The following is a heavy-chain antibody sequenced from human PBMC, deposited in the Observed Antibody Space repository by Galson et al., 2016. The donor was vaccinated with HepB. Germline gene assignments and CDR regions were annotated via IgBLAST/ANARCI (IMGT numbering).Heavy chain of an antibody. CDR2: VHWNDDN. Sequence: LVKPTQTHTLTCSFSGFSLTTSGVGVGWIRQRPGKALEWLALVHWNDDNRFNPSLRSRLTVAKDTSKNLVILAMSNVDPEDTATYYCAHRIGHWNDLFDYWGQGAPVIVSS. CDR3: AHRIGHWNDLFDY. D-gene: IGHD1-1*01. V-gene: IGHV2-5*01. CDR1: GFSLTTSGVG. J-gene: IGHJ4*02.